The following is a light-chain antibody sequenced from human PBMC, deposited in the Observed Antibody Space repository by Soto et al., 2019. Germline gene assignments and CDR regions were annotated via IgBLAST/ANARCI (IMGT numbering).Light chain of an antibody. CDR2: KTS. CDR1: QSISPW. CDR3: HQYDTYPWT. J-gene: IGKJ1*01. V-gene: IGKV1-5*03. Sequence: DIQMTQSPSTLSAFVGDRVTITCRASQSISPWLAWYQQKPGKVPKLLIHKTSSLESGVPSRFSGSGSGTEFALTISSLQPDDFATYYCHQYDTYPWTFGQGTKV.